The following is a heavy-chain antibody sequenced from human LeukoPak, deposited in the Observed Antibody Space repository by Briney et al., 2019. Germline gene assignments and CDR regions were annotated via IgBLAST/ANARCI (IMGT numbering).Heavy chain of an antibody. CDR3: ARAWGDYDSSGYQFEYFDY. J-gene: IGHJ4*02. CDR2: ISDSSRTI. CDR1: GFSFSSYN. V-gene: IGHV3-48*04. Sequence: QPGGSLRLSCAASGFSFSSYNMNWVRQAPGKGLEWVSYISDSSRTIYYADSVKGRFTISRDNAKNSLYLQMNSLRAEDTAVYYCARAWGDYDSSGYQFEYFDYWGQGTLVTVSS. D-gene: IGHD3-22*01.